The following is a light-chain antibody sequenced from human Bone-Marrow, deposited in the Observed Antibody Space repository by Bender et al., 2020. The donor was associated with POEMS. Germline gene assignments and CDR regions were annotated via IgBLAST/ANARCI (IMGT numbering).Light chain of an antibody. CDR1: SNDVGALNY. CDR3: SSYAGSTTLV. J-gene: IGLJ2*01. CDR2: DVS. Sequence: QSALTQPASVSGSPGQSITISCTGSSNDVGALNYVSWYQHHPGEDPKLIIYDVSVRPSGVSTRFSGSRSGNTASLTVSGLQAEDEADYYCSSYAGSTTLVFGGGTKVTVL. V-gene: IGLV2-14*03.